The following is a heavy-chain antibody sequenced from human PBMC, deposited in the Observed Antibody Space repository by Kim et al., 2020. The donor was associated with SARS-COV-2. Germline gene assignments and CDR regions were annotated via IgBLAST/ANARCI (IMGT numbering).Heavy chain of an antibody. Sequence: SETLSLTCAVYGGSFSGYYWSWIRQPPGKGLEWIGEINHSGSTNYNPSLKSRVTISVDTSKNQFSLKLSSVTAADTAVYYCARYTRDGYNLRRFGFDYWGQGTLVTVSS. J-gene: IGHJ4*02. D-gene: IGHD5-12*01. CDR3: ARYTRDGYNLRRFGFDY. CDR2: INHSGST. CDR1: GGSFSGYY. V-gene: IGHV4-34*01.